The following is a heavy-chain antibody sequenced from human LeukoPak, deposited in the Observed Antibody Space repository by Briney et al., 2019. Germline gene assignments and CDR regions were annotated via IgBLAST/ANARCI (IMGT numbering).Heavy chain of an antibody. J-gene: IGHJ4*02. Sequence: SETLSLTCSVSGGSMSSYYWSWIRQSPGKGLEWIGYTYYIGSPNYNPSLKSRVTISVDTSKNQFSLRLTSVTAADTAVYYCARGSIYYGASSAYFDYWGQGSLVTVSS. CDR3: ARGSIYYGASSAYFDY. D-gene: IGHD3-22*01. CDR1: GGSMSSYY. CDR2: TYYIGSP. V-gene: IGHV4-59*01.